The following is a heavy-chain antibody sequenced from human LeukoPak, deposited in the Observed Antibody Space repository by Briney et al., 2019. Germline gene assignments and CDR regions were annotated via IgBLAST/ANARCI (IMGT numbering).Heavy chain of an antibody. D-gene: IGHD4-11*01. CDR1: GFTFSSYA. Sequence: PGGSLRLSCAASGFTFSSYAMSWVRQAPGKGLEWVSAISGSGGSTYYADSVKGRFTISRDNSKNTLYLQMNSLRAEDTASYYCAKGKGMTTVTTSDYWGQGTLVTVSS. CDR3: AKGKGMTTVTTSDY. CDR2: ISGSGGST. V-gene: IGHV3-23*01. J-gene: IGHJ4*02.